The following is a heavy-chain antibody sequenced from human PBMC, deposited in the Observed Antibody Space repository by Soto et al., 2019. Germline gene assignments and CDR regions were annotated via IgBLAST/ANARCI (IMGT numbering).Heavy chain of an antibody. CDR1: GFTFSDYY. D-gene: IGHD4-17*01. J-gene: IGHJ6*02. Sequence: GGSLRLSCAASGFTFSDYYMSWIRQAPGKGLEWVSYISSSSSYTNYADSVKGRFTISRDNAKNSLYLQMNSLRAEDTAVYYCARDGGHYYGDYVDGMDVWGQGTTVTVSS. CDR3: ARDGGHYYGDYVDGMDV. V-gene: IGHV3-11*06. CDR2: ISSSSSYT.